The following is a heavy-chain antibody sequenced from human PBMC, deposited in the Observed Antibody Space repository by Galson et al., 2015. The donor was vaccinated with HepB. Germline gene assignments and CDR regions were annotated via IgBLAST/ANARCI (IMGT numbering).Heavy chain of an antibody. CDR2: ISKSDWTT. J-gene: IGHJ4*02. Sequence: SLRLSCAASGFTFSSYEMNWVRQAPGKGLEWVSYISKSDWTTYYADSVKGRFTISRDNAKNSLYLQMNRLRAEDTAVYYCARDPGIAAAGTNVDYWGPGTLVTVSS. D-gene: IGHD6-13*01. CDR3: ARDPGIAAAGTNVDY. CDR1: GFTFSSYE. V-gene: IGHV3-48*03.